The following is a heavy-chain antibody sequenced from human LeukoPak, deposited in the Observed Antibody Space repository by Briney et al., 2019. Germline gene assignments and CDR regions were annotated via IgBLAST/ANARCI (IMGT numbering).Heavy chain of an antibody. J-gene: IGHJ4*02. CDR3: ARDSVRAVAGHFDY. Sequence: GRSLRLSCAASGFTFSSYAMHWVRQAPGKGLEWVTVISYDGSNKYYADSVKGRFTISRDNPKNTLYLQMNSPRPEDTAVYYCARDSVRAVAGHFDYWGQGTLVTVSS. D-gene: IGHD6-19*01. CDR2: ISYDGSNK. V-gene: IGHV3-30*01. CDR1: GFTFSSYA.